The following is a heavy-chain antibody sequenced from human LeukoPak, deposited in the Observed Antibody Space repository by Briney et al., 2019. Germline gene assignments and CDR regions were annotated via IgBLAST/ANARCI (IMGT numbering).Heavy chain of an antibody. CDR1: GFTFDDYT. CDR2: ISWDGGST. J-gene: IGHJ4*02. Sequence: GGSLRLSCAASGFTFDDYTMHWVRQGPGKGLEWVSLISWDGGSTYYADSVKGRFTISRDNSKNSLYLHMNSLRTEDTAWYYCAKGSGSYHYFDYWGQGTLVTVSS. V-gene: IGHV3-43*01. CDR3: AKGSGSYHYFDY. D-gene: IGHD1-26*01.